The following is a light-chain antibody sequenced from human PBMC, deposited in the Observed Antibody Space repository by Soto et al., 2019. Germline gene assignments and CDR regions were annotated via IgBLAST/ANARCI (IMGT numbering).Light chain of an antibody. V-gene: IGLV2-14*01. CDR3: TSYTSSNTLYV. CDR1: SSDVGGYNY. Sequence: LTQPASVSWSPGQSITISCTGTSSDVGGYNYVSWYQHHPGKAPKLIIFEITNRPSGVSNRFSGSTSGNAASLTISGLQAEDEADYYCTSYTSSNTLYVFGTGTKVTVL. CDR2: EIT. J-gene: IGLJ1*01.